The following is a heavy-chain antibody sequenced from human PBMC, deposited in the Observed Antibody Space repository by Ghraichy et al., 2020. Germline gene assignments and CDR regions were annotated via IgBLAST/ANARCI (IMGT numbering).Heavy chain of an antibody. CDR3: AKDSPLWFGSEKYY. J-gene: IGHJ4*02. D-gene: IGHD3-10*01. Sequence: GDSLNISCAASGFTFSNYAMSWVRQAPGKGLEWVSAISGSGGSTYYADSVKGRFTISRDNSKNTLYLQMSSLRAEDTAVYYCAKDSPLWFGSEKYYWGQGTLVTVSS. CDR1: GFTFSNYA. CDR2: ISGSGGST. V-gene: IGHV3-23*01.